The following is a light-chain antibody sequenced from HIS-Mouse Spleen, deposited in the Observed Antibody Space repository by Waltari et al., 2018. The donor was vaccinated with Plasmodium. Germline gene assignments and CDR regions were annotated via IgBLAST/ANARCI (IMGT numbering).Light chain of an antibody. CDR1: QSISSW. CDR3: QQYNSYWT. V-gene: IGKV1-5*03. J-gene: IGKJ1*01. Sequence: DIQMTQSPSTLSASVGDSVTITCRASQSISSWLAWYQQKPGKAPKLLIYKASSLASGVPSRFSGSGSGTEFTLTISSLQPDDFATYYCQQYNSYWTFGQGTKVEIK. CDR2: KAS.